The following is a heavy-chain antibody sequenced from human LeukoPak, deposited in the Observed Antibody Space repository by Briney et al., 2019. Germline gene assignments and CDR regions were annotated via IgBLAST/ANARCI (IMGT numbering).Heavy chain of an antibody. CDR1: GGSISSYY. D-gene: IGHD4-23*01. J-gene: IGHJ1*01. Sequence: PSETLSLTCTVSGGSISSYYWSWIRQPPGKGLEWIGYIYYSGSTNYNPSLKSRVTISVDTSKNQFSLKLSSVTAADTAVYYCARDSEYYGGTTSQYFQHWGQGTLVTVSS. V-gene: IGHV4-59*12. CDR2: IYYSGST. CDR3: ARDSEYYGGTTSQYFQH.